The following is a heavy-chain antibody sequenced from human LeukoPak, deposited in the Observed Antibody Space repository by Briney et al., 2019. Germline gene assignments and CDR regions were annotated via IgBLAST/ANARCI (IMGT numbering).Heavy chain of an antibody. J-gene: IGHJ4*02. CDR1: GFTFSSYS. V-gene: IGHV3-21*01. Sequence: PGGSLRLSCAASGFTFSSYSMNWVRQAPGKGLEWVSSIISSSSYIYYADSVKGRFTISRDNAKNSLYLQMNSLRAEDTAVYYCARDDDIAVAGIDFDYWGQGTLVTVSS. CDR3: ARDDDIAVAGIDFDY. D-gene: IGHD6-19*01. CDR2: IISSSSYI.